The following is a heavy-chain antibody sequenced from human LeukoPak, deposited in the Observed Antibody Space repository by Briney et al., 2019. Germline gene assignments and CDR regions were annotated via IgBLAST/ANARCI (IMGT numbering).Heavy chain of an antibody. J-gene: IGHJ6*03. Sequence: GGSLRLSCAASGFTFSSYAMSWVRQAPGKGLEWVSAISGSGGSTYYADSVKGRFTISRDNSKDTVYLQMNSLRTDDTAVYYCARGGYYYYMDVWGKGTTVTISS. CDR1: GFTFSSYA. D-gene: IGHD5-12*01. V-gene: IGHV3-23*01. CDR3: ARGGYYYYMDV. CDR2: ISGSGGST.